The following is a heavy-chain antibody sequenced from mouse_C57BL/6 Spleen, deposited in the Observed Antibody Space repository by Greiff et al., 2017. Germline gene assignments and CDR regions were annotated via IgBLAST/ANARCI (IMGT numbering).Heavy chain of an antibody. CDR1: GYTFTDYE. CDR3: TITTVVDPWFAY. J-gene: IGHJ3*01. CDR2: IDPETGGT. V-gene: IGHV1-15*01. Sequence: VQRVESGAELVRPGASVTLSCKASGYTFTDYEMHWVKQTPVHGLEWIGAIDPETGGTAYNQKFKGKAILTADKSSSTAYMELRSLTSEDSAVYYCTITTVVDPWFAYWGQGTLVTVSA. D-gene: IGHD1-1*01.